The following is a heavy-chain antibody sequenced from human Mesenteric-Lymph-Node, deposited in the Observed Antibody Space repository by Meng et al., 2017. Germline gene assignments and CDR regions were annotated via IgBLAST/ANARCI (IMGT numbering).Heavy chain of an antibody. CDR3: AKDVTTGYYYFDS. CDR2: ITGSGSST. CDR1: GFTFSSYA. V-gene: IGHV3-23*01. Sequence: GESLKISCAASGFTFSSYAMTWVRQAPGRGLEWVSSITGSGSSTYYADSVKGRFTISRDNSKSTLSLQMDSLSAEDTAVYYCAKDVTTGYYYFDSWGQGTLVTVSS. D-gene: IGHD3-9*01. J-gene: IGHJ4*02.